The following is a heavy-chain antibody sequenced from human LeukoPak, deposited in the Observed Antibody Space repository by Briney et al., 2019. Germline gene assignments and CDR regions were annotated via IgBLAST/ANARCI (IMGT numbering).Heavy chain of an antibody. CDR3: ARDIEGGWYRKGIDY. Sequence: GGSLRPSCAASGFTFSDYYMSWIRQAPGKGLEWVSYISSSGSTIYYADSVKGRFTISRDNAKNSLYLQMNSLRAEDTAVYYCARDIEGGWYRKGIDYWGQGTLVTVSS. J-gene: IGHJ4*02. D-gene: IGHD6-19*01. V-gene: IGHV3-11*01. CDR2: ISSSGSTI. CDR1: GFTFSDYY.